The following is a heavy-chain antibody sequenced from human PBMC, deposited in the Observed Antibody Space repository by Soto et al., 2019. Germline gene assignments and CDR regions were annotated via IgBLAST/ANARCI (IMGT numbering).Heavy chain of an antibody. V-gene: IGHV1-18*01. CDR3: ARLGVGYSYGYYYYYGMDV. Sequence: QVQLVQSGAEVKKPGASVKVSCKASGYTFTSYGISWVRQAPGQGLEWMGWISAYNGNTNYAQKLQGRVTIHTDTATSTAYMELRSLRSDDTAVYYCARLGVGYSYGYYYYYGMDVWGQGTTVTVSS. J-gene: IGHJ6*02. CDR2: ISAYNGNT. CDR1: GYTFTSYG. D-gene: IGHD5-18*01.